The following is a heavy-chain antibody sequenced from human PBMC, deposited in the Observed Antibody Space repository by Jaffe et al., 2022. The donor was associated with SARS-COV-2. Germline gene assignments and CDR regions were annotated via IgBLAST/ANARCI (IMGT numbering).Heavy chain of an antibody. CDR3: ARVRGTVGPFDP. D-gene: IGHD1-26*01. CDR1: GGSISSGSYY. V-gene: IGHV4-61*02. Sequence: QVQLQESGPGLVKPSQTLSLTCTVSGGSISSGSYYWSWIRQPAGKGLEWIGRIYTSGSTNYNPSLKSRVTISVDTSKNQFSLKLSSVTAADTAVYYCARVRGTVGPFDPWGQGTLVTVSS. CDR2: IYTSGST. J-gene: IGHJ5*02.